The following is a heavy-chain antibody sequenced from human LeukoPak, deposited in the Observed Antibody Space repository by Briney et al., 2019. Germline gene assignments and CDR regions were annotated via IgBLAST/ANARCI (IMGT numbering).Heavy chain of an antibody. Sequence: PGGSLRLSCAASGFTFSSHGMHWVRQAPGKGLVWVAHVNTDGTSTSYVDSVKGRFTISRDNAKNSLYLQMNSLRAEDTAVYYCASSVRGVIGGAFDYWGQGTLVTVSS. J-gene: IGHJ4*02. CDR3: ASSVRGVIGGAFDY. D-gene: IGHD3-10*02. V-gene: IGHV3-74*01. CDR1: GFTFSSHG. CDR2: VNTDGTST.